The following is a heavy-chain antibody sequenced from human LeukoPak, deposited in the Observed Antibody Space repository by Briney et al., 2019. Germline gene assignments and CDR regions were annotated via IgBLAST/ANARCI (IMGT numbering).Heavy chain of an antibody. J-gene: IGHJ4*02. Sequence: GESLKISCEGSGYIFPSYWIAWVRQMPGKGLEWMAIIYPDDSDTRYSPSFQGQVTISVDKSISTAYLQWTSLKASDTAIYYCARTRAGYSDSGLDFWGQGTLVTVSS. V-gene: IGHV5-51*01. D-gene: IGHD5-12*01. CDR2: IYPDDSDT. CDR3: ARTRAGYSDSGLDF. CDR1: GYIFPSYW.